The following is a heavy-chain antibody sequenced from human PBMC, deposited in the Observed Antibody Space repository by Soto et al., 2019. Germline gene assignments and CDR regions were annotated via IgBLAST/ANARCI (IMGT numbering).Heavy chain of an antibody. Sequence: QLVATGGGLLQPGGSLRVSCAASGFTVGRNYMSWVRQAPGKGLEWVSVIYSDGSTYYADSVKGRFTISRDNSKNTLYLQMNRLRAEDTAVYYCARRFYGMDVWGQGTTVTVSS. CDR2: IYSDGST. CDR1: GFTVGRNY. CDR3: ARRFYGMDV. J-gene: IGHJ6*02. V-gene: IGHV3-53*02.